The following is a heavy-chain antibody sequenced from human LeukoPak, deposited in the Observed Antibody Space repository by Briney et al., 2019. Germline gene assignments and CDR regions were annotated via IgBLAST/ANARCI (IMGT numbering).Heavy chain of an antibody. J-gene: IGHJ1*01. CDR2: IKQDESEK. CDR3: ARAETNYYDSSGLLVAFGEYIQY. CDR1: GFTFSSYW. D-gene: IGHD3-22*01. Sequence: PGGSLRLSCAASGFTFSSYWMTWVRQAPGKGLEWVANIKQDESEKYYVDSVKGRFSISRDNAKKSLYLQMNSLRAEDTAVYYCARAETNYYDSSGLLVAFGEYIQYWGQGTLVTVSS. V-gene: IGHV3-7*01.